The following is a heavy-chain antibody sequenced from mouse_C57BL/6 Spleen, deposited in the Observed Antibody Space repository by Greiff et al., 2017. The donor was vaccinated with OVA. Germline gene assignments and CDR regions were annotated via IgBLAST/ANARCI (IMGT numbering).Heavy chain of an antibody. CDR1: GFTFSNYW. V-gene: IGHV6-3*01. Sequence: EVKLMESGGGLVQPGGSMKLSCVASGFTFSNYWMNWVRQSPEKGLEWVAQIRLKSDNYATHYAESVKGRFTISRDDSKSSVYLQMNNLRAEDTGIYYCTGERDLYYAMDYWGQGTSVTVSS. CDR2: IRLKSDNYAT. CDR3: TGERDLYYAMDY. J-gene: IGHJ4*01.